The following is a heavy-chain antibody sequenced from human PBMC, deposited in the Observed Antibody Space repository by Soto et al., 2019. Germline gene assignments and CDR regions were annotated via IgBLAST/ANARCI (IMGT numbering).Heavy chain of an antibody. CDR2: IIPIFGTA. CDR1: GGTFSSYA. Sequence: QVQLVQSGAEVKKPGSSVKVSCKASGGTFSSYAISWVRQAPGQGLEWMGGIIPIFGTANYAQKFQGRVTITADESTSTAYMELSSLRSEDTAVYYCARAIRLRFLEWLLPYYYCGMDVWGQGTTVTVSS. D-gene: IGHD3-3*01. CDR3: ARAIRLRFLEWLLPYYYCGMDV. J-gene: IGHJ6*02. V-gene: IGHV1-69*01.